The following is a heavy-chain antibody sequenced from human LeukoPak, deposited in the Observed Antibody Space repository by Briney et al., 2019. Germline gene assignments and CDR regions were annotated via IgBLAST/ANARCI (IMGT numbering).Heavy chain of an antibody. CDR1: GYTFTSYD. CDR2: MNPNSGNT. V-gene: IGHV1-8*01. D-gene: IGHD6-19*01. Sequence: ASVKVSCKASGYTFTSYDINWVRQATGQGLEWMGWMNPNSGNTGYAQKFQGRVTMTRNTSISTAYMELSSLRSEDTAVYYCARGGVAVAGNFAAPGGYWGQGTLVTVSS. J-gene: IGHJ4*02. CDR3: ARGGVAVAGNFAAPGGY.